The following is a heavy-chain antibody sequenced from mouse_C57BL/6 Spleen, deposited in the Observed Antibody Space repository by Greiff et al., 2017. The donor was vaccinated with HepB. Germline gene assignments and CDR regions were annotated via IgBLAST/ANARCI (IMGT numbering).Heavy chain of an antibody. D-gene: IGHD2-5*01. J-gene: IGHJ3*01. V-gene: IGHV5-17*01. Sequence: EVQLQESGGGLVKPGGSLKLSCAASGFTFSDYGMHWVRQAPEKGLEWVAYISSGSSTIYYADTVKGRFTISRDNAKNTLFLQMTSLRSEDTAMYYCARSSAYYSNAAWFAYWGQGTLVTVSA. CDR3: ARSSAYYSNAAWFAY. CDR2: ISSGSSTI. CDR1: GFTFSDYG.